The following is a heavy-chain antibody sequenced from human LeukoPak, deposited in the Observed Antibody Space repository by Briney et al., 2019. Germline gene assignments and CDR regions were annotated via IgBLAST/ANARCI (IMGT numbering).Heavy chain of an antibody. Sequence: PGGSLRLSCAASGFTFSSYAMSWVRQAPGKGLEWVSGISWNSGSIGYADSVKGRFTISRDNAKNSLYLQMNSLRAEDTALYYCAKGVSLSPGIAVAEELDWGQGTLVTVSS. CDR2: ISWNSGSI. J-gene: IGHJ4*02. CDR1: GFTFSSYA. D-gene: IGHD6-19*01. CDR3: AKGVSLSPGIAVAEELD. V-gene: IGHV3-9*01.